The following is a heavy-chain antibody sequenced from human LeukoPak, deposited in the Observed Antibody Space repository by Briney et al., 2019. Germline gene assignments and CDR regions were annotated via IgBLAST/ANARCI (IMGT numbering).Heavy chain of an antibody. CDR1: GDSFTSSSHH. V-gene: IGHV4-39*01. CDR3: VRHDGRGGNTMGALDS. D-gene: IGHD3-3*01. CDR2: LYSGRTT. J-gene: IGHJ4*02. Sequence: SETLSLTCTVSGDSFTSSSHHWGWIRQSPGKGLEWIGSLYSGRTTYYNPTLNSRVTTSLVTSKNQFSLQLNSVTATDTAIYYCVRHDGRGGNTMGALDSWGQGSLVTVSS.